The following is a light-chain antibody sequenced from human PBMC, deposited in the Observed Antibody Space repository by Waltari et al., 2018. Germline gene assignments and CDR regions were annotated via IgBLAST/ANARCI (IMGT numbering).Light chain of an antibody. CDR1: QSVSTF. V-gene: IGKV3-11*01. Sequence: VILTQSPATLSLSPGERATLSFRASQSVSTFLAWYQQKPGQAPRLLIYGASSRATGIPARFSGSGSGTEFTLTINNLEPEDFAVFYCQTYSNSPYTFGQGTKVDIK. J-gene: IGKJ2*01. CDR2: GAS. CDR3: QTYSNSPYT.